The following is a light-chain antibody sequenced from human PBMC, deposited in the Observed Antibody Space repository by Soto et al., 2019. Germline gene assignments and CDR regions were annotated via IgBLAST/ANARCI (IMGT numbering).Light chain of an antibody. CDR2: DAS. CDR3: QQRSNWQIN. J-gene: IGKJ5*01. Sequence: EIVLTHAPATFALSQLEGATLSCLASQNINRYLAWYHQKPGQPPRLLIYDASTRATGITDRFSGSGSGKDFTLTIRSLEPEDFEVYYCQQRSNWQINCGNGPRRAIK. CDR1: QNINRY. V-gene: IGKV3-11*01.